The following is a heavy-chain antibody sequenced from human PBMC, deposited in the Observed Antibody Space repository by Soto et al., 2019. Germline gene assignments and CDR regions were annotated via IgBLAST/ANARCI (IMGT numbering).Heavy chain of an antibody. V-gene: IGHV1-18*01. CDR2: ISAYYGNT. Sequence: GASVKVSCKASGYTFTSYGISWVRQAPGQGLEWMGLISAYYGNTNYAQKLKGRVTMTIDTSTSTAYMELRSLSFDDTAVYYCARDYDTVTTRFDPWGQGTLVTVSS. D-gene: IGHD4-17*01. CDR3: ARDYDTVTTRFDP. CDR1: GYTFTSYG. J-gene: IGHJ5*02.